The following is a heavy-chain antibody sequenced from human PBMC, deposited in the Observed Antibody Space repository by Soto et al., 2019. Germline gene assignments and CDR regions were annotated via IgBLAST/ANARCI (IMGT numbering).Heavy chain of an antibody. D-gene: IGHD6-19*01. CDR3: ARSDPSGYSSGSFDY. J-gene: IGHJ4*02. Sequence: ASVKVSCKASGGTFSSYAISWVRQAPGQGLEWMGGIIPIFGTANYAQKFQGRVTITADKSTSTAYMELSSPRSEDTAVYYCARSDPSGYSSGSFDYWGQGTRVTVS. V-gene: IGHV1-69*06. CDR2: IIPIFGTA. CDR1: GGTFSSYA.